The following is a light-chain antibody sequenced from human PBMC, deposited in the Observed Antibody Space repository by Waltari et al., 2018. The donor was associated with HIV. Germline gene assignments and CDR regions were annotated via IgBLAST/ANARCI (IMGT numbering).Light chain of an antibody. J-gene: IGLJ2*01. V-gene: IGLV2-14*03. CDR2: EVT. CDR3: SSYANTNRGI. CDR1: TSDVGSYNF. Sequence: QSALTQPASVSGSPGQSITISCSGTTSDVGSYNFVSCYQKHPGKAPKLMIHEVTNRASGASTRFSGSKSGKTAYLTISGLQTEDEADYYCSSYANTNRGIFGGGTKLTVL.